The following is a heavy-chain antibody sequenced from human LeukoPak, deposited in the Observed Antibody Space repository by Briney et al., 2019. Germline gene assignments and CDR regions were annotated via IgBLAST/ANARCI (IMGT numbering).Heavy chain of an antibody. CDR2: ISYDGSNK. CDR3: ASSSYQLPADYYYYYMDV. V-gene: IGHV3-30-3*01. CDR1: GFTFSSYA. Sequence: GGSLRLSCAASGFTFSSYAMHWVRQAPGKGLEWVAVISYDGSNKYYADSVKGRFTISRDNSKNTLYLQMNSLRAEDTAVYYCASSSYQLPADYYYYYMDVWGKGTTVTVSS. D-gene: IGHD2-2*01. J-gene: IGHJ6*03.